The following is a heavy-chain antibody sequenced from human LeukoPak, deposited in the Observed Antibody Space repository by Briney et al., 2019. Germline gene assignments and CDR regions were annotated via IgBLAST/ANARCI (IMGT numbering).Heavy chain of an antibody. J-gene: IGHJ4*02. V-gene: IGHV3-43*02. D-gene: IGHD3-10*01. CDR3: AKDKDGSGDVEYFDY. CDR2: ISGDGGST. CDR1: RFTFDDYA. Sequence: GGALRLSCAASRFTFDDYAMQWVRQAPGKGLEWVSLISGDGGSTYYADSVKGPFTISRDNSKNSLYLQMNSLRTEDTALYYCAKDKDGSGDVEYFDYWGQGTLVSVS.